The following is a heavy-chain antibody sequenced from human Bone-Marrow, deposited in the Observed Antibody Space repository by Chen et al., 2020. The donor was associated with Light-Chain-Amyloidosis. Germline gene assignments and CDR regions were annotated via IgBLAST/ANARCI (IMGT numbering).Heavy chain of an antibody. CDR2: IMPRFGTS. Sequence: VHLVQSGAELRRPGSSVKISCRASGDSLNNFAVSWVRQAPGQPFDWMGVIMPRFGTSNSAQIFQGRVTFTASTDTAFMELKSLTAEDTALYYCARRSGSGGYFESWGQGTLVTVSS. D-gene: IGHD2-15*01. J-gene: IGHJ4*02. V-gene: IGHV1-69*12. CDR1: GDSLNNFA. CDR3: ARRSGSGGYFES.